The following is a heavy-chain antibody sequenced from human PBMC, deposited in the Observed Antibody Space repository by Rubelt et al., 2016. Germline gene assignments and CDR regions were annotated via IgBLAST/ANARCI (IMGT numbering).Heavy chain of an antibody. CDR3: AGHDCDSSALAAV. V-gene: IGHV4-39*07. J-gene: IGHJ4*02. D-gene: IGHD3-22*01. CDR1: GGSISSNSYY. CDR2: IYYSGST. Sequence: QLQLQESGPGLVQPSETLSLTCAVSGGSISSNSYYWGWIRQPPGKGLEWIGSIYYSGSTYYNPSLKSRVTILVDTSKNQLSLKLSCVNAADTAVYSCAGHDCDSSALAAVWGQGSLVSVSS.